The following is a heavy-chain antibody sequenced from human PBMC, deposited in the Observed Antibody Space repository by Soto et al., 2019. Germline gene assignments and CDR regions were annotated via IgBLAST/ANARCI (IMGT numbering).Heavy chain of an antibody. CDR3: ARCSGSSPAMPPYYYYGMDV. V-gene: IGHV4-59*08. D-gene: IGHD3-10*02. CDR2: IYYSGST. CDR1: GGSISSYY. Sequence: QVQLQESGPGLVKPSETLSLTCTVSGGSISSYYWSWIRQPPGKGLEWIGYIYYSGSTNYNPSLKSRVTISVDTSKNQFARKLSSVTAADTAVYYCARCSGSSPAMPPYYYYGMDVWGQGTTVTVSS. J-gene: IGHJ6*02.